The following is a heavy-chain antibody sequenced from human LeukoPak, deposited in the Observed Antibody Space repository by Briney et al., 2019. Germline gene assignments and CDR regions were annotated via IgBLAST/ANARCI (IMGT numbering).Heavy chain of an antibody. D-gene: IGHD6-19*01. CDR3: ARDLTSRAVAGISGVSDY. V-gene: IGHV1-18*01. CDR2: ISAYNGNT. J-gene: IGHJ4*02. Sequence: ASVKVSCKASGYTFTSCGISWVRQAPGQGLEWMGWISAYNGNTNYAQKLQGRVTMTTDTSTSTAYMELRSLRSDDTAVYYCARDLTSRAVAGISGVSDYWGQGTLVTVSS. CDR1: GYTFTSCG.